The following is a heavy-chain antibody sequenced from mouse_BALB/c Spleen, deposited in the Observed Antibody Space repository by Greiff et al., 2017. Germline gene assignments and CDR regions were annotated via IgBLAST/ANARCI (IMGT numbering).Heavy chain of an antibody. CDR2: INPSNGGT. J-gene: IGHJ1*01. CDR3: TRRDPILRLGYFDV. Sequence: QVQLQQPGAELVKPGASVKLSCKASGYTFTSYYMYWVKQRPGQGLEWIGGINPSNGGTNFNEKFKSKATLTVDKSSSTAYMQLSSLTSEDSAVYYCTRRDPILRLGYFDVWGAGTTVTVAS. V-gene: IGHV1S81*02. CDR1: GYTFTSYY. D-gene: IGHD1-2*01.